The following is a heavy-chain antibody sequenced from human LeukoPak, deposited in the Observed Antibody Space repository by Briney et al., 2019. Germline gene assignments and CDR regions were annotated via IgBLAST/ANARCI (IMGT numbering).Heavy chain of an antibody. CDR1: GYSFTSYW. V-gene: IGHV5-10-1*01. J-gene: IGHJ4*02. CDR3: ARLRPPYYYGSGSYYPLDY. Sequence: GESLRISCKGSGYSFTSYWISWVRQMPGEGLEGMGRIDPSDSYTNYSPSFQGHVTISADKSISTAYLQWSSLKASDTAMYYCARLRPPYYYGSGSYYPLDYWGQGTLVTVSS. CDR2: IDPSDSYT. D-gene: IGHD3-10*01.